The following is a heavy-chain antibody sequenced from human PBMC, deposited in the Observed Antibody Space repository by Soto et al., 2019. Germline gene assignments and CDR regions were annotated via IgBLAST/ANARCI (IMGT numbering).Heavy chain of an antibody. Sequence: QVQLQESGPGLVKPSGTLSLSCAVSGGSISSSHWWTWVRQPPGKGLEWIGEIYHSGSTNYNPSLKRRVTISVATSRNQFSLNLSSGTAADTAVYYCASSGGGEDYWGQGILVTVSS. CDR3: ASSGGGEDY. V-gene: IGHV4-4*02. J-gene: IGHJ4*02. CDR2: IYHSGST. D-gene: IGHD3-16*01. CDR1: GGSISSSHW.